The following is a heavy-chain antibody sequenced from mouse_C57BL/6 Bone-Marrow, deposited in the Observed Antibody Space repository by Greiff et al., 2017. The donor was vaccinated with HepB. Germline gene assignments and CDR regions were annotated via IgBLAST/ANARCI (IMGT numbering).Heavy chain of an antibody. Sequence: QVQLQQSGAELARPGASVKLSCKASGYTFTSYGISWVKQRTGQGLEWIGEIYPRSGNTYYNEKFKGKATLTADKSSSTAYMELRSLTSEDSAVYFCARHDGSSFYYAMDYWGQGTSVTVSS. CDR2: IYPRSGNT. CDR3: ARHDGSSFYYAMDY. J-gene: IGHJ4*01. CDR1: GYTFTSYG. D-gene: IGHD1-1*01. V-gene: IGHV1-81*01.